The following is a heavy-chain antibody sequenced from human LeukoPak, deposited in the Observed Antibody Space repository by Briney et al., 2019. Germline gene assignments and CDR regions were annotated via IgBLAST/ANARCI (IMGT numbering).Heavy chain of an antibody. D-gene: IGHD3-3*01. Sequence: GRSLRLSCAASGFTFSSYGMHWVRQAPGKGLEWVAVIWYDGSNKYYADSVKGRFTISRDSSKNTLYLQMNSLRAEDTAVYYCAKGNTIFGVALDYWGQGTLVTVSS. CDR2: IWYDGSNK. CDR1: GFTFSSYG. V-gene: IGHV3-33*06. J-gene: IGHJ4*02. CDR3: AKGNTIFGVALDY.